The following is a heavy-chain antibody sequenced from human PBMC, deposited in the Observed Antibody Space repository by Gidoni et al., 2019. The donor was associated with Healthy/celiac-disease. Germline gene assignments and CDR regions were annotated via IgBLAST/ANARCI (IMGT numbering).Heavy chain of an antibody. V-gene: IGHV3-33*01. CDR1: GFTFSSYG. D-gene: IGHD4-17*01. J-gene: IGHJ6*02. CDR2: IWYDGSNK. Sequence: QVQLVESGGGVVQPGRSLRLSCAASGFTFSSYGMHWVRQAPGKGLEWVAVIWYDGSNKYYADSVKGRFTISRDNSKNTLYLQMNSLRAEDTAVYYCARDLEEYGDYGNYYYYGMDVWGQGTTVTVSS. CDR3: ARDLEEYGDYGNYYYYGMDV.